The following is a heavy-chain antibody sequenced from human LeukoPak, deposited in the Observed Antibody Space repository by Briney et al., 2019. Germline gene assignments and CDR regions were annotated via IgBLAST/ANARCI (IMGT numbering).Heavy chain of an antibody. J-gene: IGHJ4*02. D-gene: IGHD5-12*01. CDR2: IYYSGST. CDR1: GGSISSYY. Sequence: PSETLSLTCTVSGGSISSYYWSWIRQPPGKGLEWIGYIYYSGSTNYSPSLKSRVTISVDTSKNQFSLKLSSVTAADTAVYYCARQGYSAYEILDYWGQGPWSPSPQ. V-gene: IGHV4-59*08. CDR3: ARQGYSAYEILDY.